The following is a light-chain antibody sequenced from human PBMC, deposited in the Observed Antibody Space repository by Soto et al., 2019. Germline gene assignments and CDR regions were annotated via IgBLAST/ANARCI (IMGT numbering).Light chain of an antibody. CDR1: QSVSYY. CDR2: DVS. J-gene: IGKJ4*01. Sequence: EVVLTQFPANLSLSPGETATLSCRASQSVSYYLAWYQQKPGQAPRLLIYDVSNRATGIPARFSGRGSGTDFTLTISSLEPEDFATYYCLQHNSFPLTFGGGTKVEIK. CDR3: LQHNSFPLT. V-gene: IGKV3-11*01.